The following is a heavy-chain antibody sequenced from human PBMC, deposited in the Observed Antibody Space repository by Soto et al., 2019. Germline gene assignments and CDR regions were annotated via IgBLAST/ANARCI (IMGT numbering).Heavy chain of an antibody. V-gene: IGHV1-58*01. CDR1: GFTFTSSA. J-gene: IGHJ5*02. D-gene: IGHD1-20*01. Sequence: QMQLVQSGPEVKKPGTSVKVSCKASGFTFTSSAVQWVRQARGQRLEWIGWIVVGSGNTNYAQKFQERVTITRDMSTSTAYMELSSLRSEDTAVYYCAADYPDDNWNNWFDPWGQGTLVTVSS. CDR3: AADYPDDNWNNWFDP. CDR2: IVVGSGNT.